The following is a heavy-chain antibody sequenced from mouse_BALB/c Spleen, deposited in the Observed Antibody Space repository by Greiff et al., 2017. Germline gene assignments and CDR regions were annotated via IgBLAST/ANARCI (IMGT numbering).Heavy chain of an antibody. CDR3: ARDKGYDYDPYAMDY. CDR1: GFTFSDYG. Sequence: EVKLVESGGGLVQPGGSRKLSCAPSGFTFSDYGMAWVRQAPGKGPEWVAFISNLAYSIYYADTVTGRFTISRENAKNTLYLEMSSLRSEDTAMYYCARDKGYDYDPYAMDYWGQGTSVTVSS. V-gene: IGHV5-15*02. J-gene: IGHJ4*01. D-gene: IGHD2-4*01. CDR2: ISNLAYSI.